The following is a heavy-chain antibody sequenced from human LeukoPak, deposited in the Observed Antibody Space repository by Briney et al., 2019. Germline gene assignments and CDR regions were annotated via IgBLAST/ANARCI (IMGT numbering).Heavy chain of an antibody. CDR2: IYYSGSA. Sequence: KTSETLSLTCTVSGGSISTYYWSWIRQPPGKGLEWIGYIYYSGSANYNPSLKSRVTISVDTSKNQFSLKLSSVTAADTAVFYCARVAYSGYDYRGYFDYWGQGTLVTVSS. J-gene: IGHJ4*02. CDR1: GGSISTYY. D-gene: IGHD5-12*01. V-gene: IGHV4-59*12. CDR3: ARVAYSGYDYRGYFDY.